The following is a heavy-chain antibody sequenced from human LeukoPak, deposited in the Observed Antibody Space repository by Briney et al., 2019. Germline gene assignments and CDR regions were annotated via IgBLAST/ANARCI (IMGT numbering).Heavy chain of an antibody. D-gene: IGHD3-22*01. J-gene: IGHJ4*02. CDR2: IYYSGST. CDR1: GGSISSYY. V-gene: IGHV4-59*01. Sequence: SETLSLTCTVSGGSISSYYWSWIRQPPGKGLEWIGYIYYSGSTNYSPSLKSRVTISVDTSKNQFSLKLSSVTAADTAVYYCARGLNYYDSSGYYFHFDYWGQGTLVTVSS. CDR3: ARGLNYYDSSGYYFHFDY.